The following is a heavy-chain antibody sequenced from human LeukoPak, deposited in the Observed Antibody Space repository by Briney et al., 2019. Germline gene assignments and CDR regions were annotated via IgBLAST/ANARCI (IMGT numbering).Heavy chain of an antibody. J-gene: IGHJ4*02. Sequence: GGSLRLSCAASGFTFSSYSMNWARQAPGKGLEWVSSISSSSSYIYYADSVKGRFTISRDNAKNSLYLQMNSLRAEDTAVYYCARDRLQFCDYWGQGTLVTVSS. CDR2: ISSSSSYI. V-gene: IGHV3-21*01. CDR1: GFTFSSYS. CDR3: ARDRLQFCDY. D-gene: IGHD4-4*01.